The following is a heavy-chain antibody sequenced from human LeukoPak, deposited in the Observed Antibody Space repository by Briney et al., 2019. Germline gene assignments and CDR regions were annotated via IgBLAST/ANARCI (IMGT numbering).Heavy chain of an antibody. J-gene: IGHJ6*02. CDR3: TRDSYYDILTGYYYYYGMDV. D-gene: IGHD3-9*01. CDR1: GFTFSDYY. CDR2: IRSKAYGGTT. V-gene: IGHV3-49*03. Sequence: GGSLRLSCAASGFTFSDYYMSWIRQAPGKGLEWVGFIRSKAYGGTTEYAASVKGRFTISRDDSKSIAYLQMNSLKTEDTAVYYCTRDSYYDILTGYYYYYGMDVWGQGTTVTVSS.